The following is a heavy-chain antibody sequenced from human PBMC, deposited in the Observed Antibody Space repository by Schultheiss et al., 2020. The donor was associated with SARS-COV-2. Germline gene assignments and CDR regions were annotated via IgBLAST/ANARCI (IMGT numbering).Heavy chain of an antibody. Sequence: SETLSLTCTVSGGSISSGGYYWSWIRQPPGKGLEWIGEIYHSGSTNYNPSLKSRVTISVDKSKNQFSLKLSSVTAADTAVYYCAREGSGYDYWGQGTLVTVSS. CDR1: GGSISSGGYY. CDR3: AREGSGYDY. V-gene: IGHV4-39*07. D-gene: IGHD5-12*01. J-gene: IGHJ4*02. CDR2: IYHSGST.